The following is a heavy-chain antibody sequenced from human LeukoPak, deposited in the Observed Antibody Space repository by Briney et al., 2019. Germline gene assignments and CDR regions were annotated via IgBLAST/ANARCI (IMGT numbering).Heavy chain of an antibody. CDR3: AKSYGSDY. J-gene: IGHJ4*02. V-gene: IGHV3-23*01. CDR2: ISSSGDST. CDR1: GFTFSNYA. D-gene: IGHD3-10*01. Sequence: PGGSLRLSCAASGFTFSNYAMNWVRQAPGRGLEGVSVISSSGDSTHHADSVKGRFTISRDNSKNTLYLQMNSLTVEDTAVYYCAKSYGSDYWGQGTLVTVSS.